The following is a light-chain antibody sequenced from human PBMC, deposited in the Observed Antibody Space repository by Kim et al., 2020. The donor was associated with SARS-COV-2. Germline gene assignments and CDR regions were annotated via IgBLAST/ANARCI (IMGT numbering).Light chain of an antibody. CDR1: QKISSY. CDR2: ASS. CDR3: QQSYKTTYT. Sequence: DIQMTQSPSSLSAFVGDTVTITCRASQKISSYLNWFQQKPWKAPNLLIYASSTLQSGVPSRFSGSGSGTDFTLTISSLQPGDVATYYCQQSYKTTYTFGQGTKLEI. J-gene: IGKJ2*01. V-gene: IGKV1-39*01.